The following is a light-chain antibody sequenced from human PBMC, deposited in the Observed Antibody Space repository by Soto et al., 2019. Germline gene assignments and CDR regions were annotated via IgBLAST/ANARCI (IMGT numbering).Light chain of an antibody. CDR3: QQYNNWRPQT. Sequence: EIVMTQSPATLSVSPGERATLSCRASQSVSSNLAWYQQKHGQAPRLLIYGASTRATGIPARFSGSGSGTEFILTISSLQSEDFAVYYCQQYNNWRPQTFGQGTKVEIK. CDR2: GAS. V-gene: IGKV3-15*01. CDR1: QSVSSN. J-gene: IGKJ1*01.